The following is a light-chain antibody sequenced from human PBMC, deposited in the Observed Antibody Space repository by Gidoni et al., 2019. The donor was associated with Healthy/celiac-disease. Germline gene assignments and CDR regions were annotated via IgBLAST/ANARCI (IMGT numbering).Light chain of an antibody. CDR3: QQSYSTPSNT. CDR2: AAS. Sequence: DIQMIHSPSSLSASVGDRVTITCRASQSISSYLHWYQQKPGKAPKLLIYAASSLQSGVPSRFSGSRCGTNYTLTISSRQPEEYAAYYCQQSYSTPSNTFXQXTKLEIK. J-gene: IGKJ5*01. CDR1: QSISSY. V-gene: IGKV1-39*01.